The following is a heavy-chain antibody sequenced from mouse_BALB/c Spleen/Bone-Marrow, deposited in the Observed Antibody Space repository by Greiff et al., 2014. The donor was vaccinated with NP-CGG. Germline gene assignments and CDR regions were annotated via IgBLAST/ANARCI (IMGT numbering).Heavy chain of an antibody. CDR2: INPSSGYT. CDR1: GYTFTSYT. Sequence: VQLQQSGAELARPGASVKMSCKASGYTFTSYTMHWVKQRPGQGLEWIGYINPSSGYTNYNQKFKDKATLTADKSSSTAYIQLSSLTSEDSGVYYCALANWDIGGPFAYWGQGTLVTVSA. J-gene: IGHJ3*01. CDR3: ALANWDIGGPFAY. V-gene: IGHV1-4*01. D-gene: IGHD4-1*01.